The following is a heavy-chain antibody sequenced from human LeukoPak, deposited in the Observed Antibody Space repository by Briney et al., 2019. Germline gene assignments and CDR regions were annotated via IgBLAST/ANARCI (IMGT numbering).Heavy chain of an antibody. CDR2: IYTSGST. V-gene: IGHV4-4*07. J-gene: IGHJ6*03. D-gene: IGHD3-10*01. CDR3: ARHPHGDGMVGYCYMDV. Sequence: PSETLSLTCTVSGGSISSYYWSWIRQPAGKGLEWIGRIYTSGSTNYNPSLKSRVTISVDKSKNQFSLKLSSVTAADTAVYYCARHPHGDGMVGYCYMDVWGKGTTVTVSS. CDR1: GGSISSYY.